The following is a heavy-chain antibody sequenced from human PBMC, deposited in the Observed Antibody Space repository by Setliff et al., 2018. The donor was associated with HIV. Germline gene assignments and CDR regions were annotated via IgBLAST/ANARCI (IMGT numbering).Heavy chain of an antibody. D-gene: IGHD2-15*01. CDR1: GYTFTSYA. J-gene: IGHJ5*02. CDR3: ARGYCGGGICYSPNWLDP. CDR2: INAGNGNT. V-gene: IGHV1-3*01. Sequence: ASVKVSCKASGYTFTSYAMHWVRQAPGQRLEWMGWINAGNGNTKYSQKFQGRVTMTTDTSTSTAYMEIKSLTSDDTAVYYCARGYCGGGICYSPNWLDPWGQGTLVTVSS.